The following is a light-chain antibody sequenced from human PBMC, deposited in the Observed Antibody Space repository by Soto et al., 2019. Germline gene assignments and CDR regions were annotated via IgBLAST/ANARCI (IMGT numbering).Light chain of an antibody. CDR2: DAS. CDR3: QQLRAYPHT. J-gene: IGKJ2*01. CDR1: QSIGSS. V-gene: IGKV1-5*01. Sequence: DIQMTQSPSTLSASVGDRVTITCRASQSIGSSLAWYQQKPGKGPKLLIYDASTLESGVPSRFSGSGFGTEFALTISSLQPDDFATYYCQQLRAYPHTFGQGTKLEI.